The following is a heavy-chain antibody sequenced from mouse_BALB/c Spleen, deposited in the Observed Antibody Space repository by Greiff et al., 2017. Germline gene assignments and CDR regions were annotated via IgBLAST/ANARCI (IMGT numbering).Heavy chain of an antibody. Sequence: DVHLVESGGGLVKPGGSLKLSCAASGFTFSSYAMSWVRQSPEKRLEWVAEISSGGSYTYYPDTVTGRFTISRDNAKNTLYLEMSSLRSEDTAMYYCARRDWAGAMDYWGQGTSVTVSS. CDR2: ISSGGSYT. V-gene: IGHV5-9-4*01. CDR3: ARRDWAGAMDY. J-gene: IGHJ4*01. CDR1: GFTFSSYA. D-gene: IGHD4-1*01.